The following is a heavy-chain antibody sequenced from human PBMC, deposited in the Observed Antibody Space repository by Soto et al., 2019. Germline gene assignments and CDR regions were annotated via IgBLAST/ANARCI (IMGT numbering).Heavy chain of an antibody. CDR3: ARHKKPRYYFDY. J-gene: IGHJ4*02. V-gene: IGHV4-39*01. D-gene: IGHD3-3*01. Sequence: QLQLQESGPGLVKPSETLSLTCTVSGGSISSGSYYCGWIRQPPGKGLEWIGSIYYSGSTYYNPSLKSRVTRSIDTSKNHFSLKLSSVTAADTAVYYCARHKKPRYYFDYWGQGTLVTVSS. CDR1: GGSISSGSYY. CDR2: IYYSGST.